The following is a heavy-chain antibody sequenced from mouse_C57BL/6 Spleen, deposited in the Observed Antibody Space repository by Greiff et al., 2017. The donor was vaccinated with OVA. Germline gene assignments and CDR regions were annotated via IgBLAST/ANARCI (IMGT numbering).Heavy chain of an antibody. D-gene: IGHD1-1*01. CDR3: ARPYYYGSSYGYAMDY. CDR2: ISNGGGST. CDR1: GFTFSDYY. J-gene: IGHJ4*01. V-gene: IGHV5-12*01. Sequence: EVKLMESGGGLVQPGGSLKLSCAASGFTFSDYYMYWVRQTPEKRLEWVAYISNGGGSTYYPDTVKGRFTISRDNAKNTLYLQMSRLKSEGTAMYYCARPYYYGSSYGYAMDYWGQGTSVTVSS.